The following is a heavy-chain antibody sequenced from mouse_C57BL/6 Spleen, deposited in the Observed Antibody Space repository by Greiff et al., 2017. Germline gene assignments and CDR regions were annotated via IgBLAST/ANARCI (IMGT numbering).Heavy chain of an antibody. D-gene: IGHD1-1*01. CDR3: ARALYYGSSYGFAY. V-gene: IGHV1-76*01. CDR1: GYTFTDYY. J-gene: IGHJ3*01. CDR2: IYPGSGNT. Sequence: QVQLQQSGAELVRPGASVKLSCKASGYTFTDYYINWVKQRPGQGLEWIARIYPGSGNTYYNEKFKGKATLTAEKSSSTAYMQLSSLTSEDSAVYVCARALYYGSSYGFAYGGQGTLVTVSA.